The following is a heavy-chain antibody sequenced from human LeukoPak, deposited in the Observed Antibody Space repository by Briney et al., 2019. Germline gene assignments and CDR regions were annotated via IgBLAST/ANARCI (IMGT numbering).Heavy chain of an antibody. Sequence: ASVKVSCKVSGYTLTELSMHWVRQAPGKGLEWMGGFDPEDGETIYAQKFQGRVTMTRDMSTSTVYMELSRLRSEDTAVYYCARDSYYDSSGYSFDYWGQGTLVTVSS. CDR2: FDPEDGET. CDR3: ARDSYYDSSGYSFDY. J-gene: IGHJ4*02. CDR1: GYTLTELS. V-gene: IGHV1-24*01. D-gene: IGHD3-22*01.